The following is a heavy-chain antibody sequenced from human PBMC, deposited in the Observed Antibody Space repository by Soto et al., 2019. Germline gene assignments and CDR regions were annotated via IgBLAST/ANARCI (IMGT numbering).Heavy chain of an antibody. CDR2: IYPGDSDT. CDR3: ARSGYSYGPRDYYYGMDV. Sequence: GEFLKISCKGSGYSFTSYWIGWVRQMPGKGLEWMGIIYPGDSDTRYSPSFQGQVTISADKSISTAYLQWSSLKASDTAMYYCARSGYSYGPRDYYYGMDVWGQGTTVTVSS. J-gene: IGHJ6*02. CDR1: GYSFTSYW. V-gene: IGHV5-51*01. D-gene: IGHD5-18*01.